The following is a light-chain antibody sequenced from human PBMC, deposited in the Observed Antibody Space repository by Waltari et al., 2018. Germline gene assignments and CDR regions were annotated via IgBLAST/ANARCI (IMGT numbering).Light chain of an antibody. Sequence: DIVLPNSPDSLAVPLAGGATFTARSTRSILYSSNTKSYLAWYQQKPGQPPKLLVYWATTRESGVPDRFSGSGSGTDFTLTISSLQAEDVAIYYCQHYYTTPLAFGQGTKVEIK. CDR3: QHYYTTPLA. CDR1: RSILYSSNTKSY. CDR2: WAT. J-gene: IGKJ1*01. V-gene: IGKV4-1*01.